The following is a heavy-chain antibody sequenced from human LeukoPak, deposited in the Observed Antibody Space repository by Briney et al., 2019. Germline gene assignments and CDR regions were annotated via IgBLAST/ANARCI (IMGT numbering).Heavy chain of an antibody. D-gene: IGHD1-26*01. CDR3: ARLMGATTSDY. CDR2: IKQDGSER. V-gene: IGHV3-7*03. J-gene: IGHJ4*02. CDR1: GFIFSNYW. Sequence: GGSLRLSYAASGFIFSNYWMSWVRQAPGKGLEWVANIKQDGSERYYVDSVKGRFTISRDNAKNSLYLQIDSLRAEDTAVYYCARLMGATTSDYWGQGTLVTVSS.